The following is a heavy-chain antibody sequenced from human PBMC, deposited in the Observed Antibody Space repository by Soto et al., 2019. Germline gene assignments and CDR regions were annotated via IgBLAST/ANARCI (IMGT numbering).Heavy chain of an antibody. D-gene: IGHD3-3*01. CDR2: IYPGDSDT. J-gene: IGHJ6*02. CDR3: ASSGYPYYDFWSGQKGYYYYGMDV. CDR1: GYSFTSYW. V-gene: IGHV5-51*01. Sequence: PGESLKISCKGSGYSFTSYWIGWVRQMPWKGLEWMGIIYPGDSDTRYSPSFQGQVTISADKSISTAYLQWSSLKASDTAMYYCASSGYPYYDFWSGQKGYYYYGMDVWGQGTTVTVSS.